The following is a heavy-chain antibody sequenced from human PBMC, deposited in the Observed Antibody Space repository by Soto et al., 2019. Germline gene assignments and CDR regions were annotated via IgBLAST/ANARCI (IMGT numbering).Heavy chain of an antibody. CDR3: AKYWLPNDRRGYYSRQTDS. V-gene: IGHV3-23*01. CDR1: GFSFNIFA. D-gene: IGHD3-22*01. Sequence: GGSLRLSCAASGFSFNIFAMNWVRQAPGKGLEWVSGISGGGGSTYYADSVKGRFTISRDNSNNTLYLQMHSLRAEDTAVYYCAKYWLPNDRRGYYSRQTDSWGQGPVVTVSS. CDR2: ISGGGGST. J-gene: IGHJ4*02.